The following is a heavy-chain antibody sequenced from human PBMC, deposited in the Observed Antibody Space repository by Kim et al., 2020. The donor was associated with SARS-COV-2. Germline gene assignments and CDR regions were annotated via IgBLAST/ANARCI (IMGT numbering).Heavy chain of an antibody. CDR2: ISSSSSYI. CDR3: ARDGIDYDILTGYYKGRYYYYGMDV. J-gene: IGHJ6*02. CDR1: GFTFSSYS. Sequence: GGSLRLSCAASGFTFSSYSMNWVRQAPGKGLEWVSSISSSSSYIYYADSVKGRFTISRDNAKNSLYLQMNSLRAEDTAVSYCARDGIDYDILTGYYKGRYYYYGMDVWGQGTTVTVSS. D-gene: IGHD3-9*01. V-gene: IGHV3-21*01.